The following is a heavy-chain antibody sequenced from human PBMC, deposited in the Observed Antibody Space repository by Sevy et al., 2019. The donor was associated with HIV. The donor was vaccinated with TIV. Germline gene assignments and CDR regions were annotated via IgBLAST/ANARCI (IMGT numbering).Heavy chain of an antibody. CDR3: ARDRRFCGNECYLYYYYGMDV. CDR1: GFNVNDNY. J-gene: IGHJ6*02. D-gene: IGHD3-16*02. Sequence: GESLRLSCAASGFNVNDNYMTWVRQAPGKGLEWVSIIHADGSSYYADSVNGRFTMSRDDSKNIVNLQMNSLRADDTAVYYCARDRRFCGNECYLYYYYGMDVWGQGTAVTVS. CDR2: IHADGSS. V-gene: IGHV3-53*01.